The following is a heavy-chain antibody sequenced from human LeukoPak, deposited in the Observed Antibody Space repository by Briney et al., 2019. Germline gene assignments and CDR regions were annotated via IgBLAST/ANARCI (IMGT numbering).Heavy chain of an antibody. CDR2: ISYDGSNK. Sequence: GGSLRLSCAASGFTFSSYAMHWVRQAPGNGLEWVAVISYDGSNKYYADSVKGRFTISRDNSKNTLYLQMNSLRAEDTAVYYCARARSLSWFDPWGQGTLVTVSS. J-gene: IGHJ5*02. D-gene: IGHD1-26*01. CDR3: ARARSLSWFDP. CDR1: GFTFSSYA. V-gene: IGHV3-30-3*01.